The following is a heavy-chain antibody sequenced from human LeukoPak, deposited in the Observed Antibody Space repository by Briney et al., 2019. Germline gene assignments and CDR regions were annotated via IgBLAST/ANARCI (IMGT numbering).Heavy chain of an antibody. D-gene: IGHD3-3*01. CDR2: IYYSGST. Sequence: SETLSLTCTVSGGSISSSSYYWGWIRQPPGKGLEWIASIYYSGSTYYNPSLKSRVTISVDTSKSLFSLKLSSVTAADTAVYFCARGSITNNWFDPWGQGTLVTVSS. J-gene: IGHJ5*02. CDR1: GGSISSSSYY. CDR3: ARGSITNNWFDP. V-gene: IGHV4-39*07.